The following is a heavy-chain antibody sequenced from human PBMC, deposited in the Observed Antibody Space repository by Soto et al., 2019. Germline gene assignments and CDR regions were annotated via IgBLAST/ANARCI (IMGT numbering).Heavy chain of an antibody. Sequence: SETLSLTCTVSGGSISSYYWSWIRQPPGKGLEWIGYIYYSGSTNYNPSLKSRVTISADTSKNQFSLKLSSVTAADTAVYYCAGGVIVKPYYFDYWGQGTLVTVSS. CDR2: IYYSGST. CDR1: GGSISSYY. D-gene: IGHD3-16*02. J-gene: IGHJ4*02. CDR3: AGGVIVKPYYFDY. V-gene: IGHV4-59*01.